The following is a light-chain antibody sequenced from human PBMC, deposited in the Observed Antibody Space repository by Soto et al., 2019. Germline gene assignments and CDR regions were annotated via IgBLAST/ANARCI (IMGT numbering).Light chain of an antibody. V-gene: IGKV3-15*01. Sequence: EIVMTQSPATLSVSPGERATLSCRASQSVSTKLAWYQQKPGQAPRLLIYGASARATGIPARFSGSGSGTQFTLTISSLQSEDFAVYYCQQYNNWRQTFGQGTKVDIK. CDR2: GAS. J-gene: IGKJ1*01. CDR1: QSVSTK. CDR3: QQYNNWRQT.